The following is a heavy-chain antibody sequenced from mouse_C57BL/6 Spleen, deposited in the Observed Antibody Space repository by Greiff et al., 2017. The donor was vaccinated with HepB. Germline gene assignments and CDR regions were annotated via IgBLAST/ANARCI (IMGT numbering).Heavy chain of an antibody. CDR3: ARALYEWYFDV. J-gene: IGHJ1*03. Sequence: EVKLVESGPGLVKPSQSLSLTCSVTGYSITSGYYWNWIRQFPGNKLEWMGYISYDGSNNYNPSLKNRISITRDTSKNQFFLKLNSVTTEDTATYYCARALYEWYFDVWGTGTTVTVSS. CDR1: GYSITSGYY. V-gene: IGHV3-6*01. D-gene: IGHD2-12*01. CDR2: ISYDGSN.